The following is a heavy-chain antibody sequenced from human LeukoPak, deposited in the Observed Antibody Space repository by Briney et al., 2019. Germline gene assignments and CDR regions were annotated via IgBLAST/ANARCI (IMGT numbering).Heavy chain of an antibody. D-gene: IGHD4-11*01. Sequence: PVKVSCKASGGTFSSYAISWVRQAPGQGLEWMGGIIPIFGTANYAQKFQGRVTITTDESTSTAYMELSSLRSEDTAVYYCARVDLGYSNYGWYYYYMDVWGKGTTVTVSS. V-gene: IGHV1-69*05. CDR1: GGTFSSYA. J-gene: IGHJ6*03. CDR2: IIPIFGTA. CDR3: ARVDLGYSNYGWYYYYMDV.